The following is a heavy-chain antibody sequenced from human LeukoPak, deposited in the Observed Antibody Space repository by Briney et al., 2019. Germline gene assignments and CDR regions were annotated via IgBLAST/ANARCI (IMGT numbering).Heavy chain of an antibody. J-gene: IGHJ4*02. CDR3: ARGGSVEGY. CDR1: GGSISSGAHY. Sequence: PSQTLSLTCIVSGGSISSGAHYWSWIRQHPGKGLEWIGYINYSGSTSYNPSLKSRVTISVDTSRNQFSLKLSSMTRADTAVCYVARGGSVEGYWGQGTLVTVSS. D-gene: IGHD3-10*01. V-gene: IGHV4-31*03. CDR2: INYSGST.